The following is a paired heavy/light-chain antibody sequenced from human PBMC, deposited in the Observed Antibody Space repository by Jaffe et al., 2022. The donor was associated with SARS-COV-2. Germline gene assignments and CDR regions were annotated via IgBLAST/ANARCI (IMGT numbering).Heavy chain of an antibody. CDR2: ITHSGGGI. J-gene: IGHJ4*02. CDR3: AKVPEKFCAGGSCIFDF. D-gene: IGHD2-15*01. CDR1: GFTFSSYA. Sequence: EVDLVESGGGLIQPGGSLRLSCAASGFTFSSYAMSWVRQSPGKGLEWVSVITHSGGGIYYADFAKGRFTISRDNSKNTLFLQMNSLRAEDTAIYYCAKVPEKFCAGGSCIFDFWGQGTLVSVSS. V-gene: IGHV3-23*04.
Light chain of an antibody. Sequence: DIQMTQSPSTLSASVGDRVTITCRASQMISVWLAWYQQKPGKAPQLLISKASTLESGVPSRFSGSGSGTEFTLTVSSLQPDDVATYYCQHYDSRSPPTFGGGTKVDIK. V-gene: IGKV1-5*03. CDR3: QHYDSRSPPT. CDR2: KAS. CDR1: QMISVW. J-gene: IGKJ4*01.